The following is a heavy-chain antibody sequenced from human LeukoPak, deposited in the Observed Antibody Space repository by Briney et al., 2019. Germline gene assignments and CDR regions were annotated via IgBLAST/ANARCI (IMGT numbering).Heavy chain of an antibody. D-gene: IGHD6-19*01. CDR1: GGTFSSYA. CDR2: IIPIFGTA. J-gene: IGHJ4*02. Sequence: SVKVSCKASGGTFSSYAISWVRRAPGQGLEWMGGIIPIFGTANYAQKFQGRVTITADESTSTAYMELSSLRSEDTAVYYCARARGSAVALFDYWGQGTLVTVSS. CDR3: ARARGSAVALFDY. V-gene: IGHV1-69*13.